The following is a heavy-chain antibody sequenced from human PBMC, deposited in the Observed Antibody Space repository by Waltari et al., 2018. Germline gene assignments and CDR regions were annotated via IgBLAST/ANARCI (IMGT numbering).Heavy chain of an antibody. CDR1: GYSITSGSY. V-gene: IGHV4-38-2*01. CDR3: ARRDTMIVN. J-gene: IGHJ4*02. CDR2: IYHSGST. D-gene: IGHD3-22*01. Sequence: QVQLQESGPGLVKPSETLSLTCAVSGYSITSGSYWGWIRQPPGKGLEWIGSIYHSGSTYYNPSLKSRVTISVDTSKNQFSLKLSSVTAADTAVYYCARRDTMIVNWGQGTLVTVSS.